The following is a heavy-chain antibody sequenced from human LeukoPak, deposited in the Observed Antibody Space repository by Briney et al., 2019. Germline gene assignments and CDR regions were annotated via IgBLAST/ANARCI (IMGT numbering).Heavy chain of an antibody. D-gene: IGHD6-19*01. V-gene: IGHV3-7*01. Sequence: GGSLRLSCAASGFTFGSYWMTWVRQAPGKGLEWVANIKQDGSEKSYVDSVKGRFTISRDNAKNSLYLQMNSLRAEDTAVYYCARDYSSGWYVNYWGQGTLVTVSS. CDR1: GFTFGSYW. CDR2: IKQDGSEK. J-gene: IGHJ4*02. CDR3: ARDYSSGWYVNY.